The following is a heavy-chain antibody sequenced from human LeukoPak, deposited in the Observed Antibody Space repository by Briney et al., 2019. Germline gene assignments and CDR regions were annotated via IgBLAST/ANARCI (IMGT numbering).Heavy chain of an antibody. V-gene: IGHV3-48*03. J-gene: IGHJ4*02. Sequence: GRSLRLSCAASKFTFNNYAMHWVRQAPGKGLEWVSYISSSGSTIYYADSVKGRFTISRDNAKISLYLQMNSLRAEDTAVYYCARDDSSGYYYFDYWGQGTLVTVSS. CDR1: KFTFNNYA. CDR3: ARDDSSGYYYFDY. D-gene: IGHD3-22*01. CDR2: ISSSGSTI.